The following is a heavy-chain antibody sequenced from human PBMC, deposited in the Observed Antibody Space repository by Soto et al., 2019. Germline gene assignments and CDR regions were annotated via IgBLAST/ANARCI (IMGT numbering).Heavy chain of an antibody. V-gene: IGHV3-33*01. CDR3: ARDKGTTCLDT. D-gene: IGHD1-26*01. CDR1: GLPFSSSG. Sequence: QVQLVESGGGVVQPGRSLRLSCAASGLPFSSSGMHWVRQAPGKGLEWVGMIWSDGSKEYYADSVKGRFTITRDNSKNMVFLQMDSLRAEDTAVYYCARDKGTTCLDTWGQGNMVTVSS. J-gene: IGHJ5*02. CDR2: IWSDGSKE.